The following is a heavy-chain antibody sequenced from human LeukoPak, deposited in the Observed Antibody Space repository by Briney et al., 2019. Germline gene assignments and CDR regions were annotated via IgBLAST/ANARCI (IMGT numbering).Heavy chain of an antibody. CDR2: MNPNSGNT. CDR3: ARGKIQLWLRTIRTMTHFDY. Sequence: ASVKVSCKASGGTFSSYDINWVRQATGQGLEWMGWMNPNSGNTGYAQKFQGRVTITRNTSISTAYMELSSLRSEDTAVYYCARGKIQLWLRTIRTMTHFDYWGQGTLVTVSS. V-gene: IGHV1-8*03. CDR1: GGTFSSYD. J-gene: IGHJ4*02. D-gene: IGHD5-18*01.